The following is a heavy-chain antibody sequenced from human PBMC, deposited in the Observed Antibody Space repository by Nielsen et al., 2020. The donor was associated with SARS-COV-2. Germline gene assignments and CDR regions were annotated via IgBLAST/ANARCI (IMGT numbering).Heavy chain of an antibody. CDR1: GFNFGGYA. Sequence: GESLKLSCAASGFNFGGYAMTWVRQAPGKGLEWVGNIKLDGSEKYYVDSVKGRFTISRDNARNTLYLQMNSLRVEDTAVYYCARVGSYGDPEYLDYWGQGALVTVSS. CDR2: IKLDGSEK. J-gene: IGHJ4*02. CDR3: ARVGSYGDPEYLDY. D-gene: IGHD4/OR15-4a*01. V-gene: IGHV3-7*01.